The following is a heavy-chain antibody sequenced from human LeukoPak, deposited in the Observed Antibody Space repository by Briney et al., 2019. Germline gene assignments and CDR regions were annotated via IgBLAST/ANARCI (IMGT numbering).Heavy chain of an antibody. V-gene: IGHV5-10-1*01. CDR3: ARHVPAEGGVITLNWDY. J-gene: IGHJ4*02. D-gene: IGHD3-10*01. CDR1: GYSFTSYW. Sequence: PGESLKISCKGSGYSFTSYWISWVRQMPGKGLEWMGRIDPSDSYTNYSPSFQGHVTISADKSISTAYLQWSSLKASDTAMYYCARHVPAEGGVITLNWDYWGQGTLVTVSS. CDR2: IDPSDSYT.